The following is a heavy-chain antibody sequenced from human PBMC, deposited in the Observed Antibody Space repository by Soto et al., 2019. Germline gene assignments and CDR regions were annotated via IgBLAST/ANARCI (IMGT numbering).Heavy chain of an antibody. CDR1: GGSISSGDYY. V-gene: IGHV4-30-4*01. D-gene: IGHD2-8*01. CDR3: ASRPGYCTNGVCYNHFDY. J-gene: IGHJ4*02. Sequence: SETLSLTCTVSGGSISSGDYYWTWIRQPPGKGLEWIGYIYYSGSTFYNPSLRSRLAISVDTSKNQFSLRLSSVTAADTAVYYCASRPGYCTNGVCYNHFDYWGQGILVTVS. CDR2: IYYSGST.